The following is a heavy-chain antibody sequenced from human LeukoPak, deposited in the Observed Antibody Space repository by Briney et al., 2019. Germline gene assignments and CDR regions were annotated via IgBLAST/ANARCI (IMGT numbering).Heavy chain of an antibody. D-gene: IGHD6-13*01. CDR1: GLTFSSYS. J-gene: IGHJ4*02. CDR3: ARDIAAAGFFDY. CDR2: ISRSSSYI. Sequence: PGGSLRLSCAASGLTFSSYSMNWVCQAPGNGLEWVSSISRSSSYIYYADSVKGRFTISRDNAKNSLYLQMNSLRAEDTAVYYCARDIAAAGFFDYWGQGTLVSVSS. V-gene: IGHV3-21*01.